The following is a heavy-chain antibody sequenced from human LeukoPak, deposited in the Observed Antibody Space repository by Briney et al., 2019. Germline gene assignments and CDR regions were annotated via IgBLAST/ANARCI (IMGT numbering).Heavy chain of an antibody. V-gene: IGHV4-30-4*08. Sequence: PSETLSLTCTVSGGSISSGDYYWSWIRQAPGKGLEWIGYIYHSGSTYYNASLKSRLTISVDTSKNQFSLKLSSVTAADTAVYYCARHRTTVTTTYPPDIDYWGQGTLVTVSS. CDR3: ARHRTTVTTTYPPDIDY. CDR1: GGSISSGDYY. CDR2: IYHSGST. D-gene: IGHD4-17*01. J-gene: IGHJ4*02.